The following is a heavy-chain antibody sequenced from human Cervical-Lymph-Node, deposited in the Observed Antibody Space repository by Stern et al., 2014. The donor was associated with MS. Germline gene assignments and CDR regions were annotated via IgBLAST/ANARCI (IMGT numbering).Heavy chain of an antibody. CDR2: IYPDTSDI. J-gene: IGHJ6*02. V-gene: IGHV5-51*01. Sequence: VQLVESGAEVKKPGESLKISCTGSGYTFTNNWITWVRQMPGKGLEWMGLIYPDTSDIGCTPSLQAVITTPADKSNSTANQQWSNLRAGDGAVYYGARPPPRRKWDDPNYGMDVWGQGTTVTVSS. CDR1: GYTFTNNW. D-gene: IGHD1-1*01. CDR3: ARPPPRRKWDDPNYGMDV.